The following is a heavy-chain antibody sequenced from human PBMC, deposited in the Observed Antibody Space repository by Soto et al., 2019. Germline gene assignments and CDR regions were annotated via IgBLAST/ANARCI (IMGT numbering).Heavy chain of an antibody. CDR1: GFTFSSYG. Sequence: GGSLRLSCAASGFTFSSYGMHWVRQAPGKGLEWVAVIWYDGSNKYYADSVKGRFTISRDNSKNTLYLQMNSLRAEDTAVYYCARDQSPRLLWFGELLSPPYYYGMDVWGQGTTVTASS. D-gene: IGHD3-10*01. CDR2: IWYDGSNK. CDR3: ARDQSPRLLWFGELLSPPYYYGMDV. V-gene: IGHV3-33*01. J-gene: IGHJ6*02.